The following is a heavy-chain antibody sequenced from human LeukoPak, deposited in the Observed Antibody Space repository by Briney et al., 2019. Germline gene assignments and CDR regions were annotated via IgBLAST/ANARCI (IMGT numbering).Heavy chain of an antibody. CDR2: ISGSGGST. V-gene: IGHV3-23*01. CDR3: ARVPGKYYDFSY. Sequence: GGSLRLSCAASGFTFSSYAMSWVRQAPGKGLEWVSAISGSGGSTYYADSVKGRFTISRDNAKNSLYLQMNSLRAEDTAVYYCARVPGKYYDFSYWGQGTLVTVSS. CDR1: GFTFSSYA. J-gene: IGHJ4*02. D-gene: IGHD3-3*01.